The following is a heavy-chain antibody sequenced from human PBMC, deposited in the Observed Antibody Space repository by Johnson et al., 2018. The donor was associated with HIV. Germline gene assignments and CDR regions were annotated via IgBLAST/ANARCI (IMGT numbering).Heavy chain of an antibody. CDR3: ARASVGGRGYRGTWAFDI. V-gene: IGHV3-7*02. Sequence: VQLVESGGGLVQPGGSLRLSCAASGFTFSDYWMKWVRQAPGKGLEWVAKIKQDGSDTYYVDSVKGRFTISRDNAKNSLYLQMNSLRAEDTAVYYCARASVGGRGYRGTWAFDIWGQGTMVTVSS. D-gene: IGHD6-13*01. J-gene: IGHJ3*02. CDR1: GFTFSDYW. CDR2: IKQDGSDT.